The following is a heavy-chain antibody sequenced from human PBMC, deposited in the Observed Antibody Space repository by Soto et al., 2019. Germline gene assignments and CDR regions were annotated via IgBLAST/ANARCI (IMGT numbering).Heavy chain of an antibody. CDR1: GFTFPGYS. D-gene: IGHD3-10*02. V-gene: IGHV3-21*04. CDR3: ARDQSQGQMLLPYFDY. Sequence: GSLRLSCAASGFTFPGYSMNWVRQAPGKGLEWVASISSGSHFIYYADSVRGRFTISRDNARDSLLLQMNSLRAGDTGVYFCARDQSQGQMLLPYFDYWGQGTLVTVSS. CDR2: ISSGSHFI. J-gene: IGHJ4*02.